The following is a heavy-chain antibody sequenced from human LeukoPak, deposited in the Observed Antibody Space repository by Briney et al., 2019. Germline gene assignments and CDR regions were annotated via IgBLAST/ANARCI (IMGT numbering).Heavy chain of an antibody. Sequence: ASVKVSCKASGYTFTSYAMNWVRQAPGQGLEWMGWINTNTGNPTYAQGFTGRFVFSLDTSVSTAYLQISSLKAEDTAVYYCARSLQLWFSTAGMDVWGQGTTVTVSS. CDR1: GYTFTSYA. CDR3: ARSLQLWFSTAGMDV. V-gene: IGHV7-4-1*02. D-gene: IGHD5-18*01. CDR2: INTNTGNP. J-gene: IGHJ6*02.